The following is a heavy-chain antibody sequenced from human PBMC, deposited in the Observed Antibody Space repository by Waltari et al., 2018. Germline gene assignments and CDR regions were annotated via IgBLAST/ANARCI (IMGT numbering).Heavy chain of an antibody. V-gene: IGHV4-39*01. D-gene: IGHD2-15*01. Sequence: QLQLQESGPGLVKPSETLSLTCTVSGGSISSSSYYWGWIRQPPGKGLEWIGSIYYSGSTYYNPSLKSRVTISVDTSKNQFSLKLSSVTAADTAVYYCARTGYCSGGSCQSHLGYWGQGTLVTVSS. CDR1: GGSISSSSYY. J-gene: IGHJ4*02. CDR3: ARTGYCSGGSCQSHLGY. CDR2: IYYSGST.